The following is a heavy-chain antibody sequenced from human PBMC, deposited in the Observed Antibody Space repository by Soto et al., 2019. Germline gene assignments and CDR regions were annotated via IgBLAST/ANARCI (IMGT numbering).Heavy chain of an antibody. D-gene: IGHD3-22*01. CDR1: SGSISSVDYY. J-gene: IGHJ4*02. Sequence: SETLSLTCTVSSGSISSVDYYWSWIRQHPGKGLEWIGYIYYSGSTYYNPSLKSRVTISVDTSKNQFSLKLSSVTAADTAVYYCARVTYYYDSSGYYVYYFDYWGQGTLLTVSS. CDR2: IYYSGST. CDR3: ARVTYYYDSSGYYVYYFDY. V-gene: IGHV4-31*03.